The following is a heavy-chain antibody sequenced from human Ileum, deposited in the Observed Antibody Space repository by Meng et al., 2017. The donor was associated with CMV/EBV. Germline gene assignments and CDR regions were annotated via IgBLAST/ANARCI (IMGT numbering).Heavy chain of an antibody. CDR2: IQTRRSST. CDR1: GFTFSTYS. Sequence: GESLKISCEASGFTFSTYSMNWLRQTPGKGLELVAAIQTRRSSTYYSDTVKGRFTISRDNAKNSVSLQMNSLRVEDTAVYYCARDRLEGFYSGPGFWGQGTLVTGSS. V-gene: IGHV3-21*06. CDR3: ARDRLEGFYSGPGF. D-gene: IGHD3-3*01. J-gene: IGHJ4*02.